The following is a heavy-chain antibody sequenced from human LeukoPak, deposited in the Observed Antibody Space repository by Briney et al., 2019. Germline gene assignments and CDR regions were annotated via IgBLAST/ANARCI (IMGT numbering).Heavy chain of an antibody. Sequence: WASVKVSCKASGGTFSSYAISWVRQAPGQGLEWMGGIIPIFGTANYAQKFQGRVTITADESTSTAYMELSSLRSEDTAVYYCARASRRDGYNFGADYWGQGTLVTVSS. J-gene: IGHJ4*02. CDR1: GGTFSSYA. D-gene: IGHD5-24*01. CDR3: ARASRRDGYNFGADY. CDR2: IIPIFGTA. V-gene: IGHV1-69*13.